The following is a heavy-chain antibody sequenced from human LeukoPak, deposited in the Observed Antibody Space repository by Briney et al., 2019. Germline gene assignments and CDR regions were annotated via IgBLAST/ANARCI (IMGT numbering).Heavy chain of an antibody. D-gene: IGHD2-21*02. CDR3: ARWTHCDGDYYFLDY. CDR2: IHYSGIT. V-gene: IGHV4-59*01. CDR1: GGSISGYW. Sequence: SETLSLTCSVSGGSISGYWWSWIRQPPGKGLEYIGNIHYSGITNFNPSLKSRVTISVDTPKNQFSLKLSSVTAADTAVYYCARWTHCDGDYYFLDYWGQGTLVTVSS. J-gene: IGHJ4*02.